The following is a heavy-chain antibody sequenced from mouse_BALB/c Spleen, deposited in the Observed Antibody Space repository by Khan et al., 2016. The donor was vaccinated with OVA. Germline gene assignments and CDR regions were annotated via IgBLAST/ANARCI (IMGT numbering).Heavy chain of an antibody. Sequence: QVQLQQSGPELVRPGASVKMSCEASGYTFTSFWIHWVKQRPGQGLDWIGMIDPSKSETRLNQKFKDKATLNVDKSSNTAYMQLSRLTSEASAVYYCARGGYGSPFAYWGQGTLVTVSA. CDR3: ARGGYGSPFAY. V-gene: IGHV1S127*01. J-gene: IGHJ3*01. CDR1: GYTFTSFW. D-gene: IGHD1-1*01. CDR2: IDPSKSET.